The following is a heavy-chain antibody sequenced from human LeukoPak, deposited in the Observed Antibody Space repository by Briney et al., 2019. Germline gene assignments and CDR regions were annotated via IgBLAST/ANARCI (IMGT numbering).Heavy chain of an antibody. Sequence: GGSLKISCKGSGCSFTSYWIGWVRQVPGKGLEWMGIIYPGDSDTRYSPSFQGQVTISADKSISTAYLQWSSLKASDTAMYYCASPSYDFWSGDAFDIWGQGTMVTVSS. D-gene: IGHD3-3*01. CDR2: IYPGDSDT. CDR1: GCSFTSYW. V-gene: IGHV5-51*01. CDR3: ASPSYDFWSGDAFDI. J-gene: IGHJ3*02.